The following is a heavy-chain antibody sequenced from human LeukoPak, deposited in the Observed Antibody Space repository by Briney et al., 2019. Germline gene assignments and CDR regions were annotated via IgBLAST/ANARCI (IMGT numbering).Heavy chain of an antibody. J-gene: IGHJ4*02. Sequence: ASVKVSCKASGYTFTNFGISWVRQAPGQGLEWMGWISVYNGNTNYAQKFQGRVTMTRDTSISTAYMELSRLRSDDTAVYYCARAMVRGPFDYWGQGTLVTVSS. D-gene: IGHD3-10*01. CDR1: GYTFTNFG. CDR3: ARAMVRGPFDY. V-gene: IGHV1-18*01. CDR2: ISVYNGNT.